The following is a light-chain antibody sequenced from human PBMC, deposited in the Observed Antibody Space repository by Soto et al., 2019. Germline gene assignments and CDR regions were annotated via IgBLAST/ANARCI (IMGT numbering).Light chain of an antibody. V-gene: IGLV1-47*01. CDR1: SSNIGSNF. CDR3: AAWDDSLSGVG. J-gene: IGLJ3*02. CDR2: KND. Sequence: QSVLTQPPSASETPGQRVTISCSGSSSNIGSNFVAWYQQLPGAAPKLLIYKNDQRPSGVPDRFSGSKSGTSASLAISGLRSEDEADYYCAAWDDSLSGVGFGGGTQLTVL.